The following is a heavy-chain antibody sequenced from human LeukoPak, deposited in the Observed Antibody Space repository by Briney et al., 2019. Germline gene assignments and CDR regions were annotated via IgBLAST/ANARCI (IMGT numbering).Heavy chain of an antibody. V-gene: IGHV3-53*01. Sequence: GGSLRLSCAASGFTVSSNYMSWVRQAPGKGLEWVSVIYSGDSTYYADSVKGRFTISRDNSKNTLYLQMNSLRAEDTAVYYCARVRIAAGYVDAFDIWGQRTMVTVSS. D-gene: IGHD6-13*01. CDR2: IYSGDST. J-gene: IGHJ3*02. CDR3: ARVRIAAGYVDAFDI. CDR1: GFTVSSNY.